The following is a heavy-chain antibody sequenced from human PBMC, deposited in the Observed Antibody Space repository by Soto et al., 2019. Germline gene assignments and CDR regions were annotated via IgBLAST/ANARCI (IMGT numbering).Heavy chain of an antibody. V-gene: IGHV3-53*01. Sequence: GGSLRLSCAASGFTVSSSYMSWVRQAPGKGLEWVSVIYSDGKTYYADSVKGRFTISRDNSKNTLCLQMSSLRAEDTAVYYCARLLSSGYYIDYWGQGTLVTV. CDR1: GFTVSSSY. CDR3: ARLLSSGYYIDY. D-gene: IGHD3-3*01. J-gene: IGHJ4*02. CDR2: IYSDGKT.